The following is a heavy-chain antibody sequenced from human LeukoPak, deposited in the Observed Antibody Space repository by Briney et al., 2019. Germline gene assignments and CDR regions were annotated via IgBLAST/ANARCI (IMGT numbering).Heavy chain of an antibody. CDR2: IYYSGST. Sequence: PSETLSLTCTVSGGSISSYYWSWIRQPPGKGLEWIGYIYYSGSTNYNPSLKSRVTISVDTSKNQFSLKLSSVTAADTAVYYCARLPRVGGYSGYDHAFDYWGQGTLVTVSS. D-gene: IGHD5-12*01. CDR3: ARLPRVGGYSGYDHAFDY. J-gene: IGHJ4*02. CDR1: GGSISSYY. V-gene: IGHV4-59*08.